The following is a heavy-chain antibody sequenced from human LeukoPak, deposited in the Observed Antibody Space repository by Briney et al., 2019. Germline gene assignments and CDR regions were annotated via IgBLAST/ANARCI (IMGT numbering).Heavy chain of an antibody. CDR3: ARRKGWLGYYFDY. CDR2: INHSGST. Sequence: SETLSLTCAVYGGSFSGYYWSWIRQPPGKGLEWIGEINHSGSTNYNPSLKSRVTISVDTSKNQFSLKLSSVTAADTAVYYCARRKGWLGYYFDYWGQGTLVTVSS. J-gene: IGHJ4*02. D-gene: IGHD6-19*01. CDR1: GGSFSGYY. V-gene: IGHV4-34*01.